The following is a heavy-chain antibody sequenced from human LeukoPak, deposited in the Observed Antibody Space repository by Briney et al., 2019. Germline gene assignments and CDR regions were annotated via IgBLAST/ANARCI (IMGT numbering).Heavy chain of an antibody. CDR2: INHSGST. D-gene: IGHD6-13*01. CDR1: GGXFSGYY. CDR3: ARGLAAAYD. Sequence: SETLSPTCAVCGGXFSGYYCSWIRQPPGKGLEWIGEINHSGSTNYNPSLKSRVTISVDTSKNQFSLKLSSVTAADTAVYYCARGLAAAYDWGQGTLVTVSS. J-gene: IGHJ4*02. V-gene: IGHV4-34*01.